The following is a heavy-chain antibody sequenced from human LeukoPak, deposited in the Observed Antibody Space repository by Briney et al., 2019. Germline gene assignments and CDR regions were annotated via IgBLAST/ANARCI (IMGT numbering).Heavy chain of an antibody. CDR2: INPSGGST. CDR3: ARALFEAPFDY. V-gene: IGHV1-46*01. D-gene: IGHD3-10*02. CDR1: VSTFTSYY. J-gene: IGHJ4*02. Sequence: GASVKVSCTASVSTFTSYYMHCVRQAPSQGLEWMGIINPSGGSTSYAQKFHGRVTITRDTSTRTVYMELSSLRSEATAVYYCARALFEAPFDYWGQGTLVTVSS.